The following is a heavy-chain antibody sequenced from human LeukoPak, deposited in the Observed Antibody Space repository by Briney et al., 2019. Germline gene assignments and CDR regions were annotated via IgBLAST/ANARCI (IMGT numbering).Heavy chain of an antibody. CDR3: AKEYYYDSSGYYYRVTD. Sequence: GGSLRLSCAASGFTFSTYAMSWVRQAPGKGLEWVSAISGSGGSTYYADSVKGRFTISRDNSKNTLYLQMNSLRAEDTAVYYCAKEYYYDSSGYYYRVTDWGQGTLVTVSS. D-gene: IGHD3-22*01. CDR2: ISGSGGST. J-gene: IGHJ4*02. V-gene: IGHV3-23*01. CDR1: GFTFSTYA.